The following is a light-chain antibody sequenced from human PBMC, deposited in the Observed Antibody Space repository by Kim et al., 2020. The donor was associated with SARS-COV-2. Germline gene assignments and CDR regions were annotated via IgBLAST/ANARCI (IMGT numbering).Light chain of an antibody. CDR3: QQGYSSPQIT. CDR1: QSISSH. J-gene: IGKJ5*01. CDR2: AAS. V-gene: IGKV1-39*01. Sequence: SLGDRVTITCRASQSISSHLNWYQQKPGKAPKLLIYAASSLQSGVPSRFSGRGSGTDFTLTIISLQPEDFATYYCQQGYSSPQITFGQGTRLEIK.